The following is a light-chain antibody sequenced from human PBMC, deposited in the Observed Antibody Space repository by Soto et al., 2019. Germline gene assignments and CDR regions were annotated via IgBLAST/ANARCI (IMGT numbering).Light chain of an antibody. J-gene: IGKJ1*01. CDR1: QRISGY. CDR2: DAS. CDR3: QQRSNWPWT. V-gene: IGKV3-11*01. Sequence: ELVLTQSPATLSLSPGERATLSCSASQRISGYLGWYQQKPGQAPRLLIYDASNRATGIPVRFSGSGSLTDYSLTITNLEPEDFAIYYCQQRSNWPWTFGQGTKVDIK.